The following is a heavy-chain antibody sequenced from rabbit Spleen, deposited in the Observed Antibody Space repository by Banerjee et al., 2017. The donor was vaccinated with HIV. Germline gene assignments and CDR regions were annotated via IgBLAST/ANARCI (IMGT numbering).Heavy chain of an antibody. CDR3: ARDTSSSFSSYGMDL. V-gene: IGHV1S40*01. Sequence: QSLEESGGDLVKPGASLTLTCTASGVSFSGSSYMCWVHQAPGKGLEWIACIYTTNSDTYYASWAIGRFTVSKTSSTTVTLQMSSLTAADTATYFCARDTSSSFSSYGMDLWGPGTLVTVS. J-gene: IGHJ6*01. CDR2: IYTTNSDT. D-gene: IGHD1-1*01. CDR1: GVSFSGSSY.